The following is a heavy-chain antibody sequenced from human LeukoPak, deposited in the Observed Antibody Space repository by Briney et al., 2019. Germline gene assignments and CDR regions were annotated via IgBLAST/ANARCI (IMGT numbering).Heavy chain of an antibody. CDR2: ISAGSGST. CDR1: GFTFSSYS. Sequence: GGSLRLSCAASGFTFSSYSMTWVRQAPGKGLEWVSAISAGSGSTVYADPVKGRFTVSRDNSKNTLYLQMNSLRAEDTAVYFCAKDVGNWGGYFDYWGQGTLVTVSS. J-gene: IGHJ4*02. CDR3: AKDVGNWGGYFDY. D-gene: IGHD7-27*01. V-gene: IGHV3-23*01.